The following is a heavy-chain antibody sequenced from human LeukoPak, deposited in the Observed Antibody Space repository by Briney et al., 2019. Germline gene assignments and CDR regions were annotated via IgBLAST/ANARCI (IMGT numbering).Heavy chain of an antibody. CDR3: ARGSGILDAFDI. D-gene: IGHD3-10*01. J-gene: IGHJ3*02. Sequence: SDTLSLTCAVSGYSIRSSNWWGWIRQPPGKGLEWIGYIYYSGSTYYNPSLKSRVTMSVDTSKNQFSLKLGSVTAVDTAVYYCARGSGILDAFDIWGQGTMVSVSS. CDR1: GYSIRSSNW. V-gene: IGHV4-28*03. CDR2: IYYSGST.